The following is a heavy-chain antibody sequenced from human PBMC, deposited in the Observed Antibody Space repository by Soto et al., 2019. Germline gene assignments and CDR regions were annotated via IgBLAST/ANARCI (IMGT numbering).Heavy chain of an antibody. CDR1: GGTFSSYT. CDR3: ASVVPHVLLWFGELLCPPRYYYGMDV. V-gene: IGHV1-69*02. J-gene: IGHJ6*02. D-gene: IGHD3-10*01. Sequence: QVQLVQSGAEVKKPGSSVKVSCKASGGTFSSYTISWVRQTPGQGLEWMGRIIPILGIPNYAQKFQGRVTITADKSTSTAYMELSSLRSEDTAVYYCASVVPHVLLWFGELLCPPRYYYGMDVWGQGTTVTVSS. CDR2: IIPILGIP.